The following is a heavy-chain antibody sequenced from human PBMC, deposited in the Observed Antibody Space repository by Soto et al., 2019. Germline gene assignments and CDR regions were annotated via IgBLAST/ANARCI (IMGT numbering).Heavy chain of an antibody. J-gene: IGHJ3*02. CDR3: ARVWGGAFDI. Sequence: QVQLQESGPGLVKPSETLSLTCTVSGGSISSYYWSWIRQPPGKGLEWIGYIYYSGSTNYNPSLKSRVTMSVGTCKDQFSLKLSSVTAADTAVYYCARVWGGAFDIWGQGTMVTVSS. CDR2: IYYSGST. CDR1: GGSISSYY. D-gene: IGHD3-10*01. V-gene: IGHV4-59*01.